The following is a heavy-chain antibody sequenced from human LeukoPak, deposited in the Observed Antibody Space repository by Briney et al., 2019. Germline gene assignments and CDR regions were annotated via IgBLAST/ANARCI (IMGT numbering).Heavy chain of an antibody. J-gene: IGHJ4*02. CDR1: GGSIRSSYYY. CDR3: AREGSSWDPFDY. D-gene: IGHD6-13*01. Sequence: SETLSLTCTVSGGSIRSSYYYWGWIRQPPGKGLEWIGSIYDSGSTYYNPSLKSRVTISVDTSKNQFSLKLNSVTAADTAVYYCAREGSSWDPFDYWGQGTLVTVSS. V-gene: IGHV4-39*02. CDR2: IYDSGST.